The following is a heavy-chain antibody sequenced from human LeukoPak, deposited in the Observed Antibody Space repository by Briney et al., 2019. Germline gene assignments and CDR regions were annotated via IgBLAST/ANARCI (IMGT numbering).Heavy chain of an antibody. CDR2: ISGSSSTI. D-gene: IGHD1-26*01. V-gene: IGHV3-48*01. CDR3: AKYAGATKREYHFDY. CDR1: GFIFNSFG. J-gene: IGHJ4*02. Sequence: GGSLRLSCAASGFIFNSFGMNWVRQAPGKGLEWVSYISGSSSTIYYADSVKGRFTISRDNSKNTLYLQMNSLRAEDTAVYYCAKYAGATKREYHFDYWGQGTLVTVSS.